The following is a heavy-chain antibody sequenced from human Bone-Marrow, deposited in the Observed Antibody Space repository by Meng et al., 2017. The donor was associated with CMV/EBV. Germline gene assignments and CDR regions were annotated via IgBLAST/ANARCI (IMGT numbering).Heavy chain of an antibody. J-gene: IGHJ4*02. Sequence: GESLKISCAASGFNFNTYAMHWVRQAPGKGLEWVAVISYDGSNKYFADSVKGRFTISRDNSNNKMYLQMNSLRTEDTAVYYCARDSEGYDSSGRSPYYFDYWGRGTLVTVSS. CDR2: ISYDGSNK. V-gene: IGHV3-30*04. D-gene: IGHD3-22*01. CDR3: ARDSEGYDSSGRSPYYFDY. CDR1: GFNFNTYA.